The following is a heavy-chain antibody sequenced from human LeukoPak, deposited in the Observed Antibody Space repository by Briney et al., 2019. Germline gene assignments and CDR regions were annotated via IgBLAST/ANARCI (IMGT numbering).Heavy chain of an antibody. CDR3: ARELARSRAFDI. D-gene: IGHD3-3*02. J-gene: IGHJ3*02. V-gene: IGHV1-2*04. CDR2: INPNSGGT. Sequence: ASVKVSCKASGHTFTGYYMHWVRRAPGQGLEWMGWINPNSGGTNYAQKFQGWVTMTRDTSISTAYMELSRLRSDDTAVYYCARELARSRAFDIWGQGTMVTVSS. CDR1: GHTFTGYY.